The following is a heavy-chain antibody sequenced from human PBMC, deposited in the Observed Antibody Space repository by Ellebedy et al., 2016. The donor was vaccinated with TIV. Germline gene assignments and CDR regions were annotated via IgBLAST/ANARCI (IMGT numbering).Heavy chain of an antibody. Sequence: GESLKISCTASGYTFAKYSIGWVRQTPGKGLEWVSNIHPGESDTRYSPSFQGHVTISVDKSIDTAFLQWSSLKASDTAIYYYMRPPYPPEGFDVWGQGTKVTVSP. CDR2: IHPGESDT. V-gene: IGHV5-51*01. CDR1: GYTFAKYS. CDR3: MRPPYPPEGFDV. J-gene: IGHJ3*01.